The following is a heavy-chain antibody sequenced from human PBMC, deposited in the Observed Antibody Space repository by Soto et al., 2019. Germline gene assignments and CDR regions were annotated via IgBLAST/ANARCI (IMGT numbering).Heavy chain of an antibody. D-gene: IGHD3-3*01. V-gene: IGHV4-4*07. CDR2: AYSSGGT. CDR1: GGSMSSYY. J-gene: IGHJ5*02. CDR3: AIGQRFADWFDP. Sequence: QVHLQQSGPGLVNPSETLSLTCTVSGGSMSSYYWTWIRHPTGKGLEWIGRAYSSGGTHHNPSLMSRVTISLDTSKTQFSLSLLSVNDADAAFYSCAIGQRFADWFDPWGQGTLVTVSS.